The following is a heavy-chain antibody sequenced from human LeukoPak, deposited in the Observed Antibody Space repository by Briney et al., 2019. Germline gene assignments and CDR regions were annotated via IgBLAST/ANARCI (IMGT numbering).Heavy chain of an antibody. Sequence: GGSLRLSCAASGFTVSSTYMSWVRQAPGKGLEWVSVYSGGTTYYAGSVKGRLTISRDNSKNTLYLQMNSLRAEDTAVYYCASGTQLWHGGYWGQGTLVTVSS. CDR2: YSGGTT. CDR3: ASGTQLWHGGY. CDR1: GFTVSSTY. D-gene: IGHD5-18*01. V-gene: IGHV3-66*02. J-gene: IGHJ4*02.